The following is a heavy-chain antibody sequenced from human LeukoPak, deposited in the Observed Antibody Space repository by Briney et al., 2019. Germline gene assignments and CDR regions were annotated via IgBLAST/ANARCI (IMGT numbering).Heavy chain of an antibody. CDR1: GFTFSSYG. Sequence: GGSLRLSWAASGFTFSSYGMHWVRQAPGKWREWVAVISYDGSNKYYADSVKGRFTITRDNSKNTLYLQMNSMRAAETAVYYCAKEPWPILFDYWGQGTLVTVSS. CDR2: ISYDGSNK. CDR3: AKEPWPILFDY. V-gene: IGHV3-30*18. J-gene: IGHJ4*02. D-gene: IGHD5-12*01.